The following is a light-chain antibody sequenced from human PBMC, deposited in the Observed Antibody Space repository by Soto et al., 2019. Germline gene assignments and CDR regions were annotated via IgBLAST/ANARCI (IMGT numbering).Light chain of an antibody. J-gene: IGKJ1*01. CDR2: AAS. CDR3: QQSYTTPRT. Sequence: DIQMTQSPSSLSASVGDRVSVTCRARQSISTFLNWYQHRPGEAPKLLIYAASSLQSGVPSRFSGSGSGAEFNLTIGSLPPEDFATYYCQQSYTTPRTFGQGTKVEVK. V-gene: IGKV1-39*01. CDR1: QSISTF.